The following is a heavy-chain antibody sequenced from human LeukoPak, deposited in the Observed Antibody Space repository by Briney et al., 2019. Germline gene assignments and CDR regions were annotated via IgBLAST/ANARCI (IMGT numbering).Heavy chain of an antibody. CDR3: ARGGDSPSGSSGWYYCVY. V-gene: IGHV1-69*05. J-gene: IGHJ4*02. CDR1: GGTFSSYA. CDR2: IIPIFGTG. D-gene: IGHD6-19*01. Sequence: GSSVKVSCKASGGTFSSYAINWVRQAPGQGLEWMGGIIPIFGTGNYAQNFQGRVTITTDESTSTAYMELSSLRSEDTAMYYCARGGDSPSGSSGWYYCVYWGQGTLVTVSS.